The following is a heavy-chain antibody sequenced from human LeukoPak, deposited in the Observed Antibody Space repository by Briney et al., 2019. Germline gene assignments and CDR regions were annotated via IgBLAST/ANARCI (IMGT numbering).Heavy chain of an antibody. D-gene: IGHD3-9*01. CDR2: IYYSGST. Sequence: PSETLSLTCTVSGGSISSDNYYWGWIRQPPGKGLEWIGSIYYSGSTYYNPSLKSRVTISVDTSKNQFSLRLRSVTAADTAVYYCARGPRYFDWLLDWGQGTLVTVSS. V-gene: IGHV4-39*07. CDR3: ARGPRYFDWLLD. J-gene: IGHJ4*02. CDR1: GGSISSDNYY.